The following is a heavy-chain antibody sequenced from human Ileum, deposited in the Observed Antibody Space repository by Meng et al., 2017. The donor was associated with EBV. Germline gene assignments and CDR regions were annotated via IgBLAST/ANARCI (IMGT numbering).Heavy chain of an antibody. CDR2: VNYNGDS. CDR1: GASVTSSSYY. V-gene: IGHV4-61*01. D-gene: IGHD1-26*01. J-gene: IGHJ4*02. Sequence: QVQLQQSGPGLVRPSQTLSLTCAISGASVTSSSYYWSWLRQSPGKGLEWLGYVNYNGDSTYNPSLKSRVTIFIDTSKKQFYLNLTSATAADTAIYYCARDLRVGGAFDYWGQGTLVTVSS. CDR3: ARDLRVGGAFDY.